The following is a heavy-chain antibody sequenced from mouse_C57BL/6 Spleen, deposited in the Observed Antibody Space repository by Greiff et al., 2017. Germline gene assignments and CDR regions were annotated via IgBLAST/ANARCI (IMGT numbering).Heavy chain of an antibody. Sequence: QVQLQQSGPELVKPGASVKISCKASGYAFSSSWMNWVKQRPGKGLEWIGRIYPGDGDTNYNGKFKGKATLTADKSSSTAYMQLSSLTSEDSAVYFCARYPYYGSSLYYAMDYWGQGTSVTVSS. J-gene: IGHJ4*01. CDR2: IYPGDGDT. CDR1: GYAFSSSW. D-gene: IGHD1-1*01. V-gene: IGHV1-82*01. CDR3: ARYPYYGSSLYYAMDY.